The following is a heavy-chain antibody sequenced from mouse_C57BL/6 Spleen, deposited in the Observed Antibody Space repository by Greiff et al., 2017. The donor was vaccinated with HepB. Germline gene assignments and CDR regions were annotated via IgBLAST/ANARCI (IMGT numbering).Heavy chain of an antibody. J-gene: IGHJ3*01. D-gene: IGHD2-4*01. V-gene: IGHV5-4*01. CDR1: GFTFSSYA. CDR2: ISDGGSYT. Sequence: EVKLMESGGGLVKPGGSLKLSCAASGFTFSSYAMSWVRPTPEKRLEWVATISDGGSYTYYPDNVKGRFTISRDNAKNNLYLQMSHLKSEDTAMYYCARDRDYDYDPFAYWGQGTLVTVSA. CDR3: ARDRDYDYDPFAY.